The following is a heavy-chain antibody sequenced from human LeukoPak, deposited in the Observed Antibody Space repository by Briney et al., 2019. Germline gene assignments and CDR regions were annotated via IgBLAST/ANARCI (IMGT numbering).Heavy chain of an antibody. D-gene: IGHD1-1*01. J-gene: IGHJ4*02. V-gene: IGHV3-74*01. Sequence: PGGSLRLSCATSGFTFSNFWMHWVRQAPGKGLVWVSRINHDGSNKNYADSVKGRFTRSRDNAENTLYLQMNSLRAEDTAVYYCVRDTTGEFDYWGQGTLVTVSS. CDR3: VRDTTGEFDY. CDR1: GFTFSNFW. CDR2: INHDGSNK.